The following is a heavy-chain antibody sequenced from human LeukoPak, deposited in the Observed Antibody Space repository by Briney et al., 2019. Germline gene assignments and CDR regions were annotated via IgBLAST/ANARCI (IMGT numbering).Heavy chain of an antibody. Sequence: SETLSLTCTVSGGSISSSSYYWGWIRQPPGQGLEWIGSIYYSGSSYYHPSLKSRVTISVDSSKNQFALKLSSVTAADTAVYYCARQPQSNWFDPWGQGTLVTVSS. J-gene: IGHJ5*02. CDR3: ARQPQSNWFDP. CDR2: IYYSGSS. CDR1: GGSISSSSYY. V-gene: IGHV4-39*01.